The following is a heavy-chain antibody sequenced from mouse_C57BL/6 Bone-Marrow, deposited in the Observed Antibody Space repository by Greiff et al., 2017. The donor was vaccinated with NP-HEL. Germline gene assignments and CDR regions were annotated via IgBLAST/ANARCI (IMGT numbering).Heavy chain of an antibody. Sequence: VQLHQSGAELMKPGASVKLSCKATGYTFTGYWIDWVKQTPGHGLEWIGAILPGSGSTNYNEKFKGKATFTADKAANTAYMQLSSLTTEDSAIYYCSRWSYSNDYVDIWGQGTSLTVSS. D-gene: IGHD2-12*01. CDR2: ILPGSGST. CDR1: GYTFTGYW. CDR3: SRWSYSNDYVDI. J-gene: IGHJ2*03. V-gene: IGHV1-9*01.